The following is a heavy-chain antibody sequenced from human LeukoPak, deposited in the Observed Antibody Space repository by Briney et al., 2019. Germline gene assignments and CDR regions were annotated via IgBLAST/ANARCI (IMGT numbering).Heavy chain of an antibody. D-gene: IGHD5-12*01. J-gene: IGHJ4*02. V-gene: IGHV3-21*01. CDR3: EVVATSPVHFDY. CDR2: ISSSSSYI. Sequence: GGSLRLSCAASGFTFSSYAMSWVRQAPGKGLEWVSSISSSSSYIYYADSVKGRFTISRDNAKNSLYLQMNSLRAEDTAVYYCEVVATSPVHFDYWGQGTLVTVSS. CDR1: GFTFSSYA.